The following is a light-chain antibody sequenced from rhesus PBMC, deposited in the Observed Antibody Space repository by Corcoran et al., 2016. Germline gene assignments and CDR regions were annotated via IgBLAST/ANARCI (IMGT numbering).Light chain of an antibody. V-gene: IGLV2-13*02. CDR3: SSYASTSAYI. CDR2: EVS. Sequence: QAALTQSPSVSGSPGQSVTISCTGTSSDIGGYNRVSWYQQPPGKAPKLMIYEVSKRPSGVSDRFSGSKSGNTASLTISGLQAEDEAAYYCSSYASTSAYIFGAGTRLTVL. J-gene: IGLJ1*01. CDR1: SSDIGGYNR.